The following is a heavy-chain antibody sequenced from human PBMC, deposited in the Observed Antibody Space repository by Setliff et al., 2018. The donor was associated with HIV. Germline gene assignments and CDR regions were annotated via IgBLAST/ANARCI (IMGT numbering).Heavy chain of an antibody. V-gene: IGHV4-34*01. CDR3: ARFEVTTVTTRDY. Sequence: SETLSLTCAVYGGSFSGYYWTWIRQPPGKGLEWIGDINHRGDTKYNPSLRSRVIISVDKSKNQFSLKLRSVTAADTAVYYCARFEVTTVTTRDYWGQGTLVTVSS. D-gene: IGHD4-17*01. CDR2: INHRGDT. J-gene: IGHJ4*02. CDR1: GGSFSGYY.